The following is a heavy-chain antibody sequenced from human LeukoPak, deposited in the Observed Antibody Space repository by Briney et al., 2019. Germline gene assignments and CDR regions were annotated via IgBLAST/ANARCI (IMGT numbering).Heavy chain of an antibody. V-gene: IGHV3-21*01. CDR1: GFTFSGYS. D-gene: IGHD3-9*01. CDR3: VRDQRRHFDWLSYFQH. CDR2: ISNSGSYT. Sequence: GGSLRLSCAASGFTFSGYSMNWVRQAPGKGLEWVSSISNSGSYTYYVDSVKGRFFISRDNAKNPTFLQMNSLRAEDTAVYYCVRDQRRHFDWLSYFQHWGQGTLVAVSA. J-gene: IGHJ1*01.